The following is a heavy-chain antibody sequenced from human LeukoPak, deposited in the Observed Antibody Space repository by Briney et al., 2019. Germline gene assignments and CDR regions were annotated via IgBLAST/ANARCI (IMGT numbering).Heavy chain of an antibody. Sequence: ASVKVSCKASGYTLTDYYMHWVRQAPGQGLEWMGRINPNSGGTNYAQKFQGRVTMTRDTSISTVYMELSRLRSDDAAVYYCARAVGDYFDYWGQGTLVTVSS. CDR1: GYTLTDYY. CDR3: ARAVGDYFDY. J-gene: IGHJ4*02. CDR2: INPNSGGT. V-gene: IGHV1-2*06. D-gene: IGHD2-15*01.